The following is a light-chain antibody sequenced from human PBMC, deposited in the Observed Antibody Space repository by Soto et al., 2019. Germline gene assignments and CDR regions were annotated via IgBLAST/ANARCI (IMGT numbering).Light chain of an antibody. J-gene: IGKJ1*01. CDR3: QQTYTSVAT. Sequence: DIQVTQTPFSLSASVGDGVPLSCQTSQRVDSYIHWYQHQSGKPPKLLIYAASTLQDGVPSRFSGGGSGTAFSLIITGLQPGDSATYYCQQTYTSVATFGQGTKVDIK. CDR2: AAS. V-gene: IGKV1-39*01. CDR1: QRVDSY.